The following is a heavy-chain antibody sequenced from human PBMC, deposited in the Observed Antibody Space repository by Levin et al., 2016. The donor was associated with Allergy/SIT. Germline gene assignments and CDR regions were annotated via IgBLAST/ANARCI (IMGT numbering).Heavy chain of an antibody. V-gene: IGHV4-39*02. CDR1: GGSISDSSYY. Sequence: SETLSLTCTVSGGSISDSSYYWGWIRQPPGKGLEWIGSTHRSEGTYYTPSLRGRVTISVDTSKNQFSLTVSSVTAADTAIYYCVRDLKVNEGDVYDYWGQGTLVTVSS. CDR2: THRSEGT. D-gene: IGHD5/OR15-5a*01. J-gene: IGHJ4*02. CDR3: VRDLKVNEGDVYDY.